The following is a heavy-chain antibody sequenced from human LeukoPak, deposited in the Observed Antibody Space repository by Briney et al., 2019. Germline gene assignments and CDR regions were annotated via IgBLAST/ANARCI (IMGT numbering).Heavy chain of an antibody. CDR2: ISGGGGST. Sequence: PGGSLRLSCAASGFTFSSYAMSWVRQAPGKGLEWVSGISGGGGSTYYADSMKGRFTISRDNPKNTLYLQMNSLRAEDTAVYYCAKAPTLYCGGDCFADYWGQGTLVTVSS. CDR1: GFTFSSYA. J-gene: IGHJ4*02. V-gene: IGHV3-23*01. CDR3: AKAPTLYCGGDCFADY. D-gene: IGHD2-21*02.